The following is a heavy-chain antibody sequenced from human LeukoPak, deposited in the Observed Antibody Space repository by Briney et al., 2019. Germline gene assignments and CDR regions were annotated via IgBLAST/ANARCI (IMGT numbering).Heavy chain of an antibody. CDR2: ISYDGSNK. CDR1: GFTFSSYV. CDR3: EVAAAGTFDY. J-gene: IGHJ4*02. Sequence: GGSLRLSCAASGFTFSSYVMHWVRQAPGKGLEWVAVISYDGSNKYYADSVKGRFTISRDNSKNTLYLQMNSLRAEDTAVYYCEVAAAGTFDYWGQGTLVTVSS. V-gene: IGHV3-30-3*01. D-gene: IGHD6-13*01.